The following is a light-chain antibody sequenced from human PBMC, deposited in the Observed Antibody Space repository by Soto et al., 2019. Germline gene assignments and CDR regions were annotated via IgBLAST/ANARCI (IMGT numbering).Light chain of an antibody. J-gene: IGKJ1*01. CDR1: QSISSW. CDR3: QQYNSYSWT. CDR2: EAT. V-gene: IGKV1-5*01. Sequence: IQTTQSSSTLSASFADRVPITCRASQSISSWLAWYQQKPGKAPKLLIYEATSLESGVPSRFSGSGAGTEFTLTISSLQPDDFATYYCQQYNSYSWTFGQGTKVDIK.